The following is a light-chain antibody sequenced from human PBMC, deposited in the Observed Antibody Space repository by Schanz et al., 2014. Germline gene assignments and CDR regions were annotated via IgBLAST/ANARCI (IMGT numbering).Light chain of an antibody. Sequence: QSVLTQPPSVSGAPGQRVTISCTGSSSNIGAGYDVHWYQQLPGTAPKLLIYGNSNRPSGVPDRFSGSKSGTSASLAITGLQAEDEADYYCVAWYDSLNAWVFGGGTKLTVL. V-gene: IGLV1-40*01. CDR2: GNS. CDR1: SSNIGAGYD. J-gene: IGLJ3*02. CDR3: VAWYDSLNAWV.